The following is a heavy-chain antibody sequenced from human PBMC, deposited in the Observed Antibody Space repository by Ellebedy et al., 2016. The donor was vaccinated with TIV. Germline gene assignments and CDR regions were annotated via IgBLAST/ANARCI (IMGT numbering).Heavy chain of an antibody. Sequence: AASVKVSCKASGYTFTSYYMHWVRQAPGQGLEWMGIINPSGGSTSYAQKFQGRVTMTRDTSTSTAYMELSSLRSEDTAMYYCGSPGDSVLRYFDWLFDYWGQGTLVTVSS. CDR1: GYTFTSYY. J-gene: IGHJ4*02. V-gene: IGHV1-46*01. D-gene: IGHD3-9*01. CDR2: INPSGGST. CDR3: GSPGDSVLRYFDWLFDY.